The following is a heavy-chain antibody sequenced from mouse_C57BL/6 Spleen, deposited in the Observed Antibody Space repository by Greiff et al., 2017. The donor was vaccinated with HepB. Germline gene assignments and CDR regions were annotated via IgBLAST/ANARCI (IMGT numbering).Heavy chain of an antibody. D-gene: IGHD1-2*01. J-gene: IGHJ2*01. CDR2: ISDGGSYT. V-gene: IGHV5-4*01. Sequence: EVQLVESGGGLVKPGGSLKLSCAASGFTFSSYAMSWVRQTPEKRLEWVATISDGGSYTYYPDNVKGRFTTSRDNAKNNLYLQMSHLKSEDTAMYYCARSATGDYFDYWGQGTTLTVSS. CDR3: ARSATGDYFDY. CDR1: GFTFSSYA.